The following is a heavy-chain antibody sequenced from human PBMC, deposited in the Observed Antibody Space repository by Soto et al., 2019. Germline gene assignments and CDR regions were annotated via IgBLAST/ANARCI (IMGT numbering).Heavy chain of an antibody. CDR2: IYPGDSET. CDR1: SHTFDNSW. J-gene: IGHJ6*01. D-gene: IGHD3-22*01. Sequence: VESLSNACKVASHTFDNSWIACVLQMPGKGLEWMGIIYPGDSETKYSPSFQGHVTISADKSIRTAYLQWSSLKASDTAMYFCARRVYNSGGYYYNFYYGLDVWVQGTTVTDSS. V-gene: IGHV5-51*01. CDR3: ARRVYNSGGYYYNFYYGLDV.